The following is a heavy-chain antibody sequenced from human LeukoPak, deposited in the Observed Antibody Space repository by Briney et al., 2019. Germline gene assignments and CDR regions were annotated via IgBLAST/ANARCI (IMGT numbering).Heavy chain of an antibody. V-gene: IGHV4-59*01. J-gene: IGHJ6*03. CDR2: VYYSGST. D-gene: IGHD1-1*01. Sequence: SETLSLTCTVSGDSISSYYWSWIRQPPGKGLEWIGYVYYSGSTNYSPSLKSRVTISVDTSRNQFSLKVRSVTAADTAVYYCARGSSERGYYNYYYMDVWGKGTTVTISS. CDR1: GDSISSYY. CDR3: ARGSSERGYYNYYYMDV.